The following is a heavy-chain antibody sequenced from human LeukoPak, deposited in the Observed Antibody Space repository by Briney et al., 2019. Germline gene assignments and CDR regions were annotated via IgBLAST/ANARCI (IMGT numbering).Heavy chain of an antibody. CDR1: GGSISSSSYY. CDR3: PNYIAATMADI. J-gene: IGHJ3*02. V-gene: IGHV4-39*07. Sequence: SETLSLTCTVTGGSISSSSYYWGWIRQPPGKGLEWIGSIYNSGGTHYNPSLMSRVTISIDTSKSQFSLKLSSVTAADTAVYYCPNYIAATMADIWCQGTMVTVSS. CDR2: IYNSGGT. D-gene: IGHD5-12*01.